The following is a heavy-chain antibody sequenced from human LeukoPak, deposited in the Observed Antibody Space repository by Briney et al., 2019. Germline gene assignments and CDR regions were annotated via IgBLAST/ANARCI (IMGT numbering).Heavy chain of an antibody. CDR3: ARGGVTKWEPFDC. V-gene: IGHV4-30-4*08. Sequence: SETLSLTCKVSGGYVSSGDYYWSWIRQHPGKGLEWIGYIYNSGITYYNPSLKSRIPISVDTSKNQFSLKLNSVVAADRAVYFCARGGVTKWEPFDCWGQGTLVAVSS. J-gene: IGHJ4*02. CDR1: GGYVSSGDYY. CDR2: IYNSGIT. D-gene: IGHD1-26*01.